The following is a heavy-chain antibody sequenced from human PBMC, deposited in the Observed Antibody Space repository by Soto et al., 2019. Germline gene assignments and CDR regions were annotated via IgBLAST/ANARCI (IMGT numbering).Heavy chain of an antibody. V-gene: IGHV4-34*01. CDR2: INHSGST. CDR3: ARGDDYIWGSYRPLYYYYYYMDV. D-gene: IGHD3-16*02. CDR1: GGSFSGYY. J-gene: IGHJ6*03. Sequence: SETLSLTCAVYGGSFSGYYWSWIRQPPGKGLEWIGEINHSGSTNYNPSLKSRVTISVDTSKDQFSLKLSSVTAADTAVYYCARGDDYIWGSYRPLYYYYYYMDVWGKGTTVTVSS.